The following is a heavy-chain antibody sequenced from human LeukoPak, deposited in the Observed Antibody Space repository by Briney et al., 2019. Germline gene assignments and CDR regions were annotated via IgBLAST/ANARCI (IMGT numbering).Heavy chain of an antibody. CDR3: ARFYYGSGNYYYYGMDV. V-gene: IGHV4-59*08. Sequence: SDTLSLPYTVSGRPIRRYYWRWIRQPPGKGLEWIEYLHYSGSTNYNPSLKSRVTISVDTSKNQFSLKLRSVTAADTAVYYCARFYYGSGNYYYYGMDVWGQGTTVTVSS. CDR1: GRPIRRYY. CDR2: LHYSGST. D-gene: IGHD3-10*01. J-gene: IGHJ6*02.